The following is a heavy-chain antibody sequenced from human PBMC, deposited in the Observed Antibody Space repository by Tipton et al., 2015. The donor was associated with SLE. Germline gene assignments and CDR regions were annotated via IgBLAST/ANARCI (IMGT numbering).Heavy chain of an antibody. J-gene: IGHJ5*02. CDR1: GFTFSSYW. CDR3: ARGGYYPFDP. Sequence: SGFTFSSYWMSWVRQAPGKGLEWVANIKQDGSEKYYVDSVKGRFTISRDNAKNSLYLQMNSLRAEDTAVYYCARGGYYPFDPWGQGTLVTVSS. CDR2: IKQDGSEK. D-gene: IGHD1-26*01. V-gene: IGHV3-7*01.